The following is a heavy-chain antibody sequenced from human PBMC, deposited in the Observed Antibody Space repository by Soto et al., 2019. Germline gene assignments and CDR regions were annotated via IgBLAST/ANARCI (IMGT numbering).Heavy chain of an antibody. CDR3: ARDSITIIVN. CDR1: GFNLSSYS. V-gene: IGHV3-48*01. D-gene: IGHD3-22*01. Sequence: PGGSLRLSCAASGFNLSSYSMNWVRQAPGKGLEWVSYISSSSSTIYYADSVKGRFTISRDNAKNSLYLQMNSLRAEDTAVYYCARDSITIIVNWGQGTLVTVSS. CDR2: ISSSSSTI. J-gene: IGHJ4*02.